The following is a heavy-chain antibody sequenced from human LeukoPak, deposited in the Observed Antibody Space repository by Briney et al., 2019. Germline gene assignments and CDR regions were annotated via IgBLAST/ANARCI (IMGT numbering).Heavy chain of an antibody. CDR1: GDSISSYY. CDR2: IHYSGST. J-gene: IGHJ5*02. V-gene: IGHV4-59*08. Sequence: SSETLSLTCTVSGDSISSYYWSWIRQPPGKGLEWIGYIHYSGSTNYNPSLKSRVTISVDTSKNQFSLKLSSVTAADTAVYYCASSMDYYDSSGYFTEQFQFDPWGQGTLVTVSS. CDR3: ASSMDYYDSSGYFTEQFQFDP. D-gene: IGHD3-22*01.